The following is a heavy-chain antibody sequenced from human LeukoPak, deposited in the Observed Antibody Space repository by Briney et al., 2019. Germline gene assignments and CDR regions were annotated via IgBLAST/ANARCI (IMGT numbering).Heavy chain of an antibody. CDR2: ISHDAGNK. Sequence: GGSLRLSCAASGFIFSDYIMHWLRQAPGRGLEWVALISHDAGNKHFADSVKGRFTISRDNSKNTMYLEMNDVRPDDSAMYYCARERGSSGSAGWFDPWDQGTPVTVSS. V-gene: IGHV3-30-3*01. CDR3: ARERGSSGSAGWFDP. D-gene: IGHD3-22*01. CDR1: GFIFSDYI. J-gene: IGHJ5*02.